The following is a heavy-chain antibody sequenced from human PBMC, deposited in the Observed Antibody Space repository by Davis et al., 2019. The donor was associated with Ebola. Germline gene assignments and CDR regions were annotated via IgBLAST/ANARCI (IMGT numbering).Heavy chain of an antibody. Sequence: GESLKISCAASGFTFSSYWMSWVRQAPGKGLEWVANIKQDGSEKYYVDSVKGRFTISRDNAKNSLYLQMNSLRAEDTAVYYCARTLWFRDPVDYWGQGTLVTVSS. CDR3: ARTLWFRDPVDY. CDR2: IKQDGSEK. V-gene: IGHV3-7*03. J-gene: IGHJ4*02. D-gene: IGHD3-10*01. CDR1: GFTFSSYW.